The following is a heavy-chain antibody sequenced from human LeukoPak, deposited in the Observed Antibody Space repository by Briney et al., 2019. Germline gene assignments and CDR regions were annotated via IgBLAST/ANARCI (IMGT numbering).Heavy chain of an antibody. V-gene: IGHV4-59*01. D-gene: IGHD4-17*01. J-gene: IGHJ5*02. Sequence: SETLSLTCTVSGGSMSSYYWSWIRHPPGKGLEWIGYIYYSGSTNYNPSLKSRVTISVDTSKNQFSLKLSSVTAADTAVYYCARDHMTMVTTRGVWLDPWGQGNLVTVSS. CDR2: IYYSGST. CDR3: ARDHMTMVTTRGVWLDP. CDR1: GGSMSSYY.